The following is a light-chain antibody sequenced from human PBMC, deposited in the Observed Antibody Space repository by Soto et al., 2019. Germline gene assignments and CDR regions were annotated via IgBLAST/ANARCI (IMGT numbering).Light chain of an antibody. CDR3: QQYGSSPRT. J-gene: IGKJ1*01. CDR2: GAS. V-gene: IGKV3-20*01. Sequence: EIVLTQSPGTLSLSPGERATLSCRASQSVSSSYLAWYQQKPGQSPRLLLYGASSRATGLPDRFSGSGSGTDFTLTISRLEPEDFAVYYCQQYGSSPRTFGQGTKVEIK. CDR1: QSVSSSY.